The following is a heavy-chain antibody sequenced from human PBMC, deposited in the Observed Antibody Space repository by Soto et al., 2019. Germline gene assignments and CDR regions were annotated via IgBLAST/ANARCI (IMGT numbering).Heavy chain of an antibody. Sequence: PGGSLRLACAASGFTFDDYAMHWVRQAPGKGLEWVSGISWNSGSIGYADSVKGRFTISRDNAKNSLYLQMNSLRAEDTALYYCAKSGYSGSLYYYYYYMDVWGKGTTVTVSS. V-gene: IGHV3-9*01. J-gene: IGHJ6*03. CDR3: AKSGYSGSLYYYYYYMDV. CDR1: GFTFDDYA. D-gene: IGHD1-26*01. CDR2: ISWNSGSI.